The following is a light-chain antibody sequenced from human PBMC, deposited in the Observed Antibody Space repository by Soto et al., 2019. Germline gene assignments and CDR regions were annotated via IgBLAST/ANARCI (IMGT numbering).Light chain of an antibody. J-gene: IGKJ1*01. Sequence: DVVMTQSPLSLPVTLGQPASISCRSSQSLIHSDGNTYLNWFQQRPGQSPRRLIYEVSDRDVGVPARVSGSGSGTDFTLNISSVEADDVGVYYCVQCAPWSWTFGQGLEVEIK. CDR1: QSLIHSDGNTY. V-gene: IGKV2-30*02. CDR3: VQCAPWSWT. CDR2: EVS.